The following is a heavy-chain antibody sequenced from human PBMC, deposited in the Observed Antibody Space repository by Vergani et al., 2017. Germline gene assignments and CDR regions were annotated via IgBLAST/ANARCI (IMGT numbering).Heavy chain of an antibody. J-gene: IGHJ4*02. D-gene: IGHD3-22*01. CDR3: ASNGYYCLDY. Sequence: QVQLPESGPGLVKPPGTLSLPCAVSGGSLSGTNWWSWVRQSPGKGLEWIGEIYHSGSTNYNPSLKSRVTISVDKSKNQFSLKLSSVTAADTAVYYCASNGYYCLDYWGRGTLVTVSS. CDR2: IYHSGST. V-gene: IGHV4-4*03. CDR1: GGSLSGTNW.